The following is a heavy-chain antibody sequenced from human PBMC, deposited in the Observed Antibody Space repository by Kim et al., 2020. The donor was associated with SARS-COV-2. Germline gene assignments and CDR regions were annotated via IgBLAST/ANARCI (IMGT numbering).Heavy chain of an antibody. V-gene: IGHV4-30-4*01. J-gene: IGHJ3*02. Sequence: SETLSLTCTVSGDSITSDNYFWSWVRQLPGQGLEWIGYISHRGSAHYNPSMRGRAVISVVTSKNQFSLKMNAVTAADTAVYYSAREVIEADVTHGFDIWG. CDR2: ISHRGSA. CDR3: AREVIEADVTHGFDI. D-gene: IGHD6-13*01. CDR1: GDSITSDNYF.